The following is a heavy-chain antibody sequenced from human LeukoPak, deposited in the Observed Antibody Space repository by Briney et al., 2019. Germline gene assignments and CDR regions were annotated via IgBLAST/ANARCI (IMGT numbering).Heavy chain of an antibody. Sequence: QPGGSLRLSCAASGFTVSSNYMSWVRQAPGKGLEWVSAISGSGGSTYYADSVKGRFTISRDNSKNTLYLQMNSLRAEDTAVYYCAKDLREDYGDYLFGGYFGVDAFDIWGQGTMVTVSS. D-gene: IGHD4-17*01. J-gene: IGHJ3*02. CDR2: ISGSGGST. CDR1: GFTVSSNY. CDR3: AKDLREDYGDYLFGGYFGVDAFDI. V-gene: IGHV3-23*01.